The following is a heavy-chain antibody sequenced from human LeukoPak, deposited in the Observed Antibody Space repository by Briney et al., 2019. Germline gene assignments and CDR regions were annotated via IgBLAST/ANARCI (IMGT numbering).Heavy chain of an antibody. J-gene: IGHJ4*02. D-gene: IGHD6-13*01. V-gene: IGHV3-74*01. CDR2: INGDGSGR. CDR3: ASASSHRIGAGGDF. Sequence: GGSLRLSRAASGFTFSNYWMHWVRQAAGKGLVWVSRINGDGSGRNYADSVKGRFTISRDNAKNTVYLQMNSLRVEDTAVCFWASASSHRIGAGGDFWGQGTLVAVSS. CDR1: GFTFSNYW.